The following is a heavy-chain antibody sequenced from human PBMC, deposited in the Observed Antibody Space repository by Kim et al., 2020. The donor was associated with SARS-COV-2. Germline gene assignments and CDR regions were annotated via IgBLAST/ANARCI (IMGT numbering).Heavy chain of an antibody. CDR2: ISSSSSTI. Sequence: GGSLRLSCAASGFTFSSYSMNWVRQAPGKGLEWVSYISSSSSTIYYADSVKGRFTISRDNAKNSLYLQMNSLRAEDTAVYYCARNNKFDSSGYYYVAYWGQGTLVTVSS. CDR1: GFTFSSYS. V-gene: IGHV3-48*04. D-gene: IGHD3-22*01. J-gene: IGHJ4*02. CDR3: ARNNKFDSSGYYYVAY.